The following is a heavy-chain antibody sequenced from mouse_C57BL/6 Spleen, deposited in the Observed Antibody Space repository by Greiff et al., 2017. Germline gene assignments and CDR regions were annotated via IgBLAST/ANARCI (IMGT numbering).Heavy chain of an antibody. V-gene: IGHV5-6*01. J-gene: IGHJ2*01. CDR3: ARHGELGRDYFDY. CDR2: ISSGGSYT. D-gene: IGHD4-1*01. Sequence: EVQLQESGGDLVKPGGSLKLSCAASGFTFSSYGMSWVRQTPDKRLEWVATISSGGSYTYYPDSVKGRFNISRDNAKNTLYLQMSSLKSEDTAMYYCARHGELGRDYFDYWGQGTTLTVSS. CDR1: GFTFSSYG.